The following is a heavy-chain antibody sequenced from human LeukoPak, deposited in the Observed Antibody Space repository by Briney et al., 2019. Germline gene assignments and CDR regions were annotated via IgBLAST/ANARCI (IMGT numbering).Heavy chain of an antibody. D-gene: IGHD6-13*01. CDR1: GYTFTGYY. CDR3: AKGDSSSVPQKGPDY. V-gene: IGHV1-2*02. CDR2: INPNSGGT. Sequence: ASVKVSCKASGYTFTGYYMHWVRQAPGQGLEWMGWINPNSGGTNYAQKFQGRVTMTRDTSISTDYMELSRLRSDDTAVYYCAKGDSSSVPQKGPDYWGQGTLVTVSS. J-gene: IGHJ4*02.